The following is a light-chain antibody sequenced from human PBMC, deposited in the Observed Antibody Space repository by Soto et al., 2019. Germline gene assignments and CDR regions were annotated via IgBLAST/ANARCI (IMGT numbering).Light chain of an antibody. CDR1: SSDVGGYNH. Sequence: QSALTQPPSASGSPGQSVTISCTGTSSDVGGYNHVSWHQQYPGKPPKFVIYEVSKRPSGVPARFSGSKSGNTASLTVTGLQAEDEADYYCSSHAGSNTVFGSGTKLTVL. V-gene: IGLV2-8*01. CDR3: SSHAGSNTV. CDR2: EVS. J-gene: IGLJ1*01.